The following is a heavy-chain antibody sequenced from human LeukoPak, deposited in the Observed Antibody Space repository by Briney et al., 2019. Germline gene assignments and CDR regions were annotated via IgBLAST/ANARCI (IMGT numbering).Heavy chain of an antibody. V-gene: IGHV4-59*01. D-gene: IGHD4-17*01. CDR1: GGSISSYY. Sequence: SETLSLTCTVAGGSISSYYWSWIRQPPGKGLEWIGYIYYSGSTSYNPSLKSRVTISVDTSKNQFSLKLSSVTAADTAVYYCARGATVAPYYYYYYMDVWGKGTTVTVSS. CDR2: IYYSGST. CDR3: ARGATVAPYYYYYYMDV. J-gene: IGHJ6*03.